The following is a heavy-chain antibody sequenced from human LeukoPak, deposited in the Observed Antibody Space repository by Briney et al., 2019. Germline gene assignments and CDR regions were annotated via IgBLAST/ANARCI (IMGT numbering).Heavy chain of an antibody. V-gene: IGHV5-51*01. D-gene: IGHD6-19*01. CDR2: IYPGDSDT. J-gene: IGHJ6*03. CDR3: ARHYIAVAGSNYYYYMDV. Sequence: GESLKISCKGSGYSFTNYWIGWVRQMPGKGLEWMGIIYPGDSDTRYSPSFQGQVTISADKSISTAYLQWSSLKASDTAMYYCARHYIAVAGSNYYYYMDVWGKGTTVTISS. CDR1: GYSFTNYW.